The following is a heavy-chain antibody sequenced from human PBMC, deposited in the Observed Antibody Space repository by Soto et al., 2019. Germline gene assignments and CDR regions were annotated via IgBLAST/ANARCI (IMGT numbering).Heavy chain of an antibody. D-gene: IGHD1-7*01. CDR1: GFTFSSYG. V-gene: IGHV3-33*01. Sequence: QVQLVESGGGVVQPGRSLRLSCAASGFTFSSYGMHWVRQATGKGLEWVAGIWYDGSNKYYADSVKGRFTISRDNSKNQLYLQMNSLRAEDTAVYYCARAENITGTGMHVWGQGTTVTVSS. J-gene: IGHJ6*02. CDR2: IWYDGSNK. CDR3: ARAENITGTGMHV.